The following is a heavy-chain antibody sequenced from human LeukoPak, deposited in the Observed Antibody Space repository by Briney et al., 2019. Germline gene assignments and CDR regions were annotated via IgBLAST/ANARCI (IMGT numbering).Heavy chain of an antibody. D-gene: IGHD3-3*01. CDR3: ARASSVFGVVIMSWSHTLDY. V-gene: IGHV3-30*04. Sequence: GGSLRLSCAASGSTFRSYTMHWVRQAPGKGLEWVAVISYDGSNKYYADSVKGRFTISRDNSKNTLYLQMNSLRAEDMAVYYCARASSVFGVVIMSWSHTLDYWGQGTLVTVSS. J-gene: IGHJ4*02. CDR1: GSTFRSYT. CDR2: ISYDGSNK.